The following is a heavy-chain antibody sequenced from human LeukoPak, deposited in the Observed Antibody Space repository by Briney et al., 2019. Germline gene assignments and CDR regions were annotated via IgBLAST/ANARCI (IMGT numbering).Heavy chain of an antibody. CDR2: IWYDGRHK. J-gene: IGHJ6*04. Sequence: PGGSLRLSCAASGFSFSSYGMHWVRQAPGKGLEWVAVIWYDGRHKYYADSVKGRFTTSRDNSKNTLYLLMSSLRAGDTAVYYCSRDVGSGGSCDSLDVWGKGTTVTVSS. D-gene: IGHD2-15*01. CDR3: SRDVGSGGSCDSLDV. V-gene: IGHV3-33*01. CDR1: GFSFSSYG.